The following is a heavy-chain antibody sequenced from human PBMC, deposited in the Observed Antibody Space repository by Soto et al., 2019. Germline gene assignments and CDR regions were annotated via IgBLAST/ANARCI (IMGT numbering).Heavy chain of an antibody. CDR1: GFTFSDYW. Sequence: HPGGSLRLSCATSGFTFSDYWMHWVRQAPGKGLVWVSRINGDGSTTNYADSVKGRFTISRDNAKNTLYLQMSSLRAEDTAVYYCVSRYCSTTSCILYWGQGTLVTVSS. CDR3: VSRYCSTTSCILY. D-gene: IGHD2-2*01. J-gene: IGHJ4*02. CDR2: INGDGSTT. V-gene: IGHV3-74*01.